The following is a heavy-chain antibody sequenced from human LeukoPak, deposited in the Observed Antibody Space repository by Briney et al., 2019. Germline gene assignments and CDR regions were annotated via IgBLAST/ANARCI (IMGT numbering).Heavy chain of an antibody. CDR2: IIPIFGTA. CDR3: ARDVYDCSGGSCSTRIMSNAYFDY. D-gene: IGHD2-15*01. V-gene: IGHV1-69*13. J-gene: IGHJ4*02. Sequence: ASVKVSCKASGGTFSSYAISWVRQAPGQGLEWMGGIIPIFGTANYAQKFQGRVTITADESTSTAYMELSSLRSEDTAVYYCARDVYDCSGGSCSTRIMSNAYFDYWGQGTLVTVSS. CDR1: GGTFSSYA.